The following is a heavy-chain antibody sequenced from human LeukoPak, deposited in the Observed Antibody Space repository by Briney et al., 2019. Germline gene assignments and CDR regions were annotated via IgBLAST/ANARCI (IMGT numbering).Heavy chain of an antibody. J-gene: IGHJ5*02. CDR1: GFTFNTYT. V-gene: IGHV3-48*01. D-gene: IGHD2-2*01. CDR3: ATDDKYAPSS. Sequence: AGGSLRLSCAASGFTFNTYTMNWVRQAPGKGLEWVSYISGSSGIIDYADSVRGRSTISRDNAKNSLYLQMNSLRAEDTAVYYCATDDKYAPSSWGQGTLVTVSS. CDR2: ISGSSGII.